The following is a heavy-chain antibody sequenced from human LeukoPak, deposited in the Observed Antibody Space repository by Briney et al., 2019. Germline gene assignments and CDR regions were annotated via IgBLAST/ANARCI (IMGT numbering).Heavy chain of an antibody. CDR1: GFTFDDYG. V-gene: IGHV3-20*04. Sequence: PGGSLRLSCAASGFTFDDYGMSWVRQAPGKGLEWVSGIHWNGGSTGYADSVKGRFTISRDSAKNSLYLQMNSLRAEDTALYYCARAIGYYYYDMDVWGQGTTVTVSS. D-gene: IGHD3-16*02. J-gene: IGHJ6*02. CDR3: ARAIGYYYYDMDV. CDR2: IHWNGGST.